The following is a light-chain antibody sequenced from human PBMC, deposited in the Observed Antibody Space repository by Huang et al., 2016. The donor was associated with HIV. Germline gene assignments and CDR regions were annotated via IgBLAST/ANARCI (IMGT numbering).Light chain of an antibody. Sequence: DIQITQSPSSRSASVGDRVTITCRASQGISDSLAWDQQKPGRPPKLLLYAASTLESGVPSRFSGSGSGTDHTLTISGLQPEDLATYYCQQYFDTIVTVGGGTKVGIK. V-gene: IGKV1-NL1*01. J-gene: IGKJ4*01. CDR2: AAS. CDR1: QGISDS. CDR3: QQYFDTIVT.